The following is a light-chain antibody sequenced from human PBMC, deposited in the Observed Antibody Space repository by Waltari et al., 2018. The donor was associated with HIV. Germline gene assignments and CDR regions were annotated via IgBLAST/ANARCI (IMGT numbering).Light chain of an antibody. CDR1: QSVSSN. J-gene: IGKJ3*01. V-gene: IGKV3-15*01. CDR2: GAS. Sequence: EIVMTQSPATLSVSPGDRVTLSCRASQSVSSNLAWYQHQPGPSPRRLSYGASTRATGVPARFSGSGSVTEFTLTISSVQSEDFAVYYCQQYRNWPPGFTFGPGTKVDN. CDR3: QQYRNWPPGFT.